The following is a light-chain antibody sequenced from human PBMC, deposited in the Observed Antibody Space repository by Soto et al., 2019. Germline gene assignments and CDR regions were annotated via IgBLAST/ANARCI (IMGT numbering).Light chain of an antibody. CDR2: KAS. J-gene: IGKJ1*01. Sequence: DIQMTQSPSTLSGSVGDRVTITCRASQTISSWVAWYQQKPGKAPKFLIYKASTLKSGVPSRFSGSGSGTEFTLPSSSLQADDFATYYCHRYNSYSAAFGQGTKVEL. V-gene: IGKV1-5*03. CDR1: QTISSW. CDR3: HRYNSYSAA.